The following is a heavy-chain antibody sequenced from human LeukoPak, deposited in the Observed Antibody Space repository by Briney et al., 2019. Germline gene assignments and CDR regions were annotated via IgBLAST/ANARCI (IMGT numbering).Heavy chain of an antibody. CDR1: GGTFSSYA. V-gene: IGHV1-69*13. Sequence: SVKVSCKASGGTFSSYAISWVRRAPGQGLEWMGGIIPIFGTANYAQKFQGRVTITADESTSTAYMQLSSLRSEDTAVYYCARADPTGFDYGGNSLFDYWGQGTLVTVSS. CDR2: IIPIFGTA. D-gene: IGHD4-23*01. J-gene: IGHJ4*02. CDR3: ARADPTGFDYGGNSLFDY.